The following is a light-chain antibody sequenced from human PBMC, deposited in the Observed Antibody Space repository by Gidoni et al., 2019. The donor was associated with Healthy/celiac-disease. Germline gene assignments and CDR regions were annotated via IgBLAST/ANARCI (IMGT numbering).Light chain of an antibody. V-gene: IGLV2-14*01. J-gene: IGLJ2*01. CDR1: SSDVGGYNY. Sequence: QSALTQPASVSGSPGQSITSSCTGTSSDVGGYNYVSWYQQHPGKAPKLMIYEVSNRPSGVSNRFSGSKSGNTASLTISGLQAEDEADYYCSSYTSSSTLVFGGGTKLTV. CDR2: EVS. CDR3: SSYTSSSTLV.